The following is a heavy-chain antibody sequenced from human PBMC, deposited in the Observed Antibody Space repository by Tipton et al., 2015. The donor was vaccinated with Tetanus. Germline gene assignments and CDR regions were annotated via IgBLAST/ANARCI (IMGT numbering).Heavy chain of an antibody. Sequence: SLRLSCEVSGFIFSSYTMNWVRQAPGKGLEWVSSISSTSSYIYYADSLKDRFTISRDNAKSSLYLQMNTLRADDTAVYYCASGSTLDYWGQGTVVTFSS. V-gene: IGHV3-21*01. J-gene: IGHJ4*02. D-gene: IGHD6-25*01. CDR1: GFIFSSYT. CDR2: ISSTSSYI. CDR3: ASGSTLDY.